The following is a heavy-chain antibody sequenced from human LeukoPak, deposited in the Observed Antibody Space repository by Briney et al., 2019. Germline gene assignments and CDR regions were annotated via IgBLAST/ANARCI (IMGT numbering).Heavy chain of an antibody. CDR3: ASDVAREFDY. Sequence: ASVKVSCKASGYTFSSYAIHWVRQAPEQGLKWMGVINPSDGSTNYAQKFQGRVTMTRDTSTTTVYLELSGLRSEDTAVYYCASDVAREFDYWGQGTLVTVSS. J-gene: IGHJ4*02. CDR2: INPSDGST. V-gene: IGHV1-46*01. CDR1: GYTFSSYA. D-gene: IGHD5-24*01.